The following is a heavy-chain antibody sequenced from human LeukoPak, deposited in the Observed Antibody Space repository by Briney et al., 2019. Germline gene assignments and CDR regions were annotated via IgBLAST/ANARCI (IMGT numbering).Heavy chain of an antibody. D-gene: IGHD6-19*01. CDR1: GYTFTGYY. CDR3: ARDIGGTSGNRFDP. V-gene: IGHV1-2*02. J-gene: IGHJ5*02. CDR2: INPKSGGT. Sequence: ASVKVSCKASGYTFTGYYMNWVRQAPGQGLEWMGWINPKSGGTNYAQKFQGRVTMTRDTSITTAYMELSRLISDDTAVYYCARDIGGTSGNRFDPWGQGTLVTVSS.